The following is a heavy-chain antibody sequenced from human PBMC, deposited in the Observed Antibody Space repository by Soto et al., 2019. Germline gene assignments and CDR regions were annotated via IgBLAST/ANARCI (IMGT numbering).Heavy chain of an antibody. J-gene: IGHJ3*02. CDR1: GRSLTNYY. Sequence: PSETLSLTCTVSGRSLTNYYWTWIRQPPGKGLEWIGFIYYSGSTRYNPSLKSRVTISLDTSKNQFSLRLSSVTAADTAVYYCAGAPLRYYYDTTGPDAFDIWGQGTMVTVSS. CDR3: AGAPLRYYYDTTGPDAFDI. D-gene: IGHD3-22*01. V-gene: IGHV4-59*01. CDR2: IYYSGST.